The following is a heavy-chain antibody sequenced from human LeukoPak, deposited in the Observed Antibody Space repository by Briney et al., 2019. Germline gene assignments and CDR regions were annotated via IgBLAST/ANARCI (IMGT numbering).Heavy chain of an antibody. CDR2: IIPIFGTA. V-gene: IGHV1-69*06. CDR1: GGTFSSYA. CDR3: ASGSPDGDFGVGPTPFDY. J-gene: IGHJ4*02. D-gene: IGHD3-3*01. Sequence: AASVKVSCKASGGTFSSYAISWVRQAPGQGLEWMGRIIPIFGTANYAQKFQGRVTTTADKSTSTAYMELSSLRSEDTAVYYCASGSPDGDFGVGPTPFDYWGQGTLVTVSS.